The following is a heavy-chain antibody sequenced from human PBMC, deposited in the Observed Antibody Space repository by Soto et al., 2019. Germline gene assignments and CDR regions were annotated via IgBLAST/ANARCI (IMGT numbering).Heavy chain of an antibody. CDR3: ARGYIRKHLVP. D-gene: IGHD1-1*01. CDR2: ISYDGSNT. V-gene: IGHV3-30*14. CDR1: GFTFSSYA. Sequence: QVQLVESGGGVVQPGRSLRLSCAASGFTFSSYAMHWVRQTPGKGLEWLAGISYDGSNTYYADSVKGRFSVYRDNSRNTFYVQLNSLRPDDTALYYCARGYIRKHLVPWGQGTLVTVSS. J-gene: IGHJ5*02.